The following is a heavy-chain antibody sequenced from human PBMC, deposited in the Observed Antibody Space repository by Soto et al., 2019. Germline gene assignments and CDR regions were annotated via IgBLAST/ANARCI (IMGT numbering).Heavy chain of an antibody. Sequence: ASVKVSCKASGYTFTSYAMHWVRQAPGQRLEWMGWINAGNGNTKYSQKFQGRVTITRDTSASTAYMELSSLRSEDTAVYYCARAPGFLGGGVWFDPWGQGTLVTVSS. CDR2: INAGNGNT. CDR3: ARAPGFLGGGVWFDP. V-gene: IGHV1-3*01. D-gene: IGHD3-3*01. J-gene: IGHJ5*02. CDR1: GYTFTSYA.